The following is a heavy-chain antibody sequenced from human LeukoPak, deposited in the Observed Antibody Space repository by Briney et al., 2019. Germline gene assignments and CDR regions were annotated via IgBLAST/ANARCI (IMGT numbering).Heavy chain of an antibody. CDR1: GVTFKHYG. J-gene: IGHJ5*02. D-gene: IGHD4-23*01. CDR2: IWYDGSNT. V-gene: IGHV3-33*01. Sequence: GRSLRLSCGASGVTFKHYGMHWVRQAPGKGLEWVAVIWYDGSNTFYADSVKGRFTISRDNSNNTLYLQVNSLRAEDTAVYYCARDLYGGNSASWVDLWGQGTLVTVSS. CDR3: ARDLYGGNSASWVDL.